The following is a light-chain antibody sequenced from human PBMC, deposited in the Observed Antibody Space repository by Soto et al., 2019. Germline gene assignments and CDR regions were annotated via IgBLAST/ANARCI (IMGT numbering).Light chain of an antibody. Sequence: QSALTQPASVSGSPGQSITISCTGTSSDVGSYNSVSWYQQHPDKVLKLMIYEVNKRPSGVSDRFSGSKSGNTASLTISGLQAEDEADYSCSSYAGPSVSVVFGAGTKLTVL. CDR3: SSYAGPSVSVV. V-gene: IGLV2-23*02. CDR1: SSDVGSYNS. J-gene: IGLJ2*01. CDR2: EVN.